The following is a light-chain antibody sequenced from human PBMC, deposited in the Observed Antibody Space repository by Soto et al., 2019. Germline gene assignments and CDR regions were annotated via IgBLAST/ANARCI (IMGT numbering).Light chain of an antibody. CDR3: QQYNTYWT. CDR2: DVS. Sequence: IQITHSPATLSASLGSRFTISCRASQSISTWLAWYEQKPGKAPKLLIYDVSSLESGVQSRFSGSGSGTEFSLTISSLQPDDSATYYCQQYNTYWTFGQGTKVDIK. J-gene: IGKJ1*01. CDR1: QSISTW. V-gene: IGKV1-5*01.